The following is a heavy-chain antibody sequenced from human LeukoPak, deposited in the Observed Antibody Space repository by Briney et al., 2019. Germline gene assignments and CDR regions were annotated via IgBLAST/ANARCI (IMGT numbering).Heavy chain of an antibody. CDR3: AKGNWDKLEVFDY. CDR1: GFTFSRFA. D-gene: IGHD1/OR15-1a*01. Sequence: PGGSLRLSCAASGFTFSRFAMSWVRQAPGKGLEWVSVIRNSGDNTYYTDSVEGRFTISRDNSKNTLWLQMNSLRAEDTAVYYCAKGNWDKLEVFDYWGQGTLVTVSS. CDR2: IRNSGDNT. V-gene: IGHV3-23*01. J-gene: IGHJ4*02.